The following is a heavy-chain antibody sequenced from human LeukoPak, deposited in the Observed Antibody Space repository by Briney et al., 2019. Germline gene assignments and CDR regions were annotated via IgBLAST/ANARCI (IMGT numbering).Heavy chain of an antibody. V-gene: IGHV3-23*01. Sequence: PGGSLRLSCAASGFTFTDYTMAWVRQAPGKGLEWVSAITGTGGATSYADSVKGRFTISRDNSKKTLYVRMNSLRAGDSALYYCARSTVTKELDYWGQGTLVTVSS. J-gene: IGHJ4*02. D-gene: IGHD4-17*01. CDR2: ITGTGGAT. CDR1: GFTFTDYT. CDR3: ARSTVTKELDY.